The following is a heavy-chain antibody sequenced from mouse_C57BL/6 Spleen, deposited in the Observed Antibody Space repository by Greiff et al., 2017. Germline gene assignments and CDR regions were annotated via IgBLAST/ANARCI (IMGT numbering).Heavy chain of an antibody. CDR1: GYTFTSYW. Sequence: QVQLQQPGTELVKPGASVKLSCKASGYTFTSYWMHWGRRRPGKGLEWIGDINPSNGGTNYNEKFKSKATLTVDKSSSTAYMQLSSLTSEDSAVYYCARLVTPHWYFDVWGTGTTVTVSS. CDR3: ARLVTPHWYFDV. CDR2: INPSNGGT. J-gene: IGHJ1*03. V-gene: IGHV1-53*01. D-gene: IGHD2-2*01.